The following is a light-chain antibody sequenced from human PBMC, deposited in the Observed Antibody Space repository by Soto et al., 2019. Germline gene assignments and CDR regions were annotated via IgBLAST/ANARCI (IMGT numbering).Light chain of an antibody. CDR1: SSDVGAYNY. CDR2: EVT. CDR3: TSYSSSSPVL. Sequence: QSALTQPASVSGSLGQSITISCTGTSSDVGAYNYVSWYQQHPDKAPKLLIFEVTNRPSGVSGRFSASKSGITASLSISGLQPEDEADYYCTSYSSSSPVLFGGGTKLTVL. V-gene: IGLV2-14*01. J-gene: IGLJ2*01.